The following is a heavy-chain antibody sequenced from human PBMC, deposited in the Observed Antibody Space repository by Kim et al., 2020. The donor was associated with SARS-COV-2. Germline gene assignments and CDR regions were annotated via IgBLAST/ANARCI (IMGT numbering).Heavy chain of an antibody. D-gene: IGHD3-3*01. V-gene: IGHV3-74*01. J-gene: IGHJ5*02. CDR2: VDTSGIIT. CDR1: GLTFRTYW. CDR3: ASSESRIFGSLKSDP. Sequence: GGSLRLSCAASGLTFRTYWMHWVRQAPGKGLVWVSRVDTSGIITNYADSVKGRFTISRDNAKNTLYLQMNSLRVEDTAVYYCASSESRIFGSLKSDPWGRGSLLTVS.